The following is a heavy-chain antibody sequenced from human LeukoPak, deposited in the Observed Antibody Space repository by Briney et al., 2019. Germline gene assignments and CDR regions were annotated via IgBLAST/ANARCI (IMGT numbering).Heavy chain of an antibody. Sequence: PSETLSLTCTVSGASISSHYWSWIRQPPGKGLEWIGYINYRGNTEYSLSLRSRVTISADTSKNQVSLRLTSVTATDTAVYYCARTAAGSSGNYWGQGTLVTVSS. CDR2: INYRGNT. CDR3: ARTAAGSSGNY. CDR1: GASISSHY. V-gene: IGHV4-59*08. D-gene: IGHD6-6*01. J-gene: IGHJ4*02.